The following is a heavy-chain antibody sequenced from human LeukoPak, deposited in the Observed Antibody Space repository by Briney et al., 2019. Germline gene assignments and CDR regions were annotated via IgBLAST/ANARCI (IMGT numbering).Heavy chain of an antibody. V-gene: IGHV4-59*01. J-gene: IGHJ4*02. CDR2: MYNSGST. Sequence: SETLSLTCTVSGGSISSYYWSWIRQPPGKGLEWIGYMYNSGSTNYNPSLKSRVTISVDTSKNQFSLKLSSVTAADTAVYYCARVKYCSSTSCYAFDYWGQGTLVTVSS. CDR3: ARVKYCSSTSCYAFDY. CDR1: GGSISSYY. D-gene: IGHD2-2*01.